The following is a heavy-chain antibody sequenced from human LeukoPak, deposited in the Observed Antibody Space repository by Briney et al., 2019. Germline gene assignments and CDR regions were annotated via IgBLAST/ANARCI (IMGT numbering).Heavy chain of an antibody. Sequence: SETLSLTCTVSGGSISSSSYYWGWIRQPPGKGLGWIGRMYYSGSTYYNPSLKSRVTISVDTSKNQFSLKLSSVTAADTAVYYCARQGVLRFLEWLLYFDYWGQGTLVSVSS. D-gene: IGHD3-3*01. J-gene: IGHJ4*02. CDR1: GGSISSSSYY. CDR3: ARQGVLRFLEWLLYFDY. V-gene: IGHV4-39*01. CDR2: MYYSGST.